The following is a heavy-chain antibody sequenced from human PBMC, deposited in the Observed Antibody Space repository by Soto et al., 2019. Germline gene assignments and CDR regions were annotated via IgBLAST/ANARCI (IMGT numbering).Heavy chain of an antibody. Sequence: PGGSLRLSCAASGFTFSSYSMNWVRQAPGKGLEWVSSISSSSSYIYYADSVKGRFTISRDNAKNSLYLQMNSLRAEDTAVYYCARAHLRGELGLCFDYWGQGTLVTVSS. CDR3: ARAHLRGELGLCFDY. J-gene: IGHJ4*02. CDR1: GFTFSSYS. D-gene: IGHD1-7*01. V-gene: IGHV3-21*01. CDR2: ISSSSSYI.